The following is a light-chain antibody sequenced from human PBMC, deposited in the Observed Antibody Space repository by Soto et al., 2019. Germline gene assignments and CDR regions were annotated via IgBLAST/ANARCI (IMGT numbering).Light chain of an antibody. CDR1: QSVLYSSNNKNY. CDR2: WTS. V-gene: IGKV4-1*01. Sequence: DIVMTQSPDSLAVSLGERATINCKSSQSVLYSSNNKNYVAWYQQKPGQPPKLLIYWTSTRESGVPDRFSGSGSGTDFTLTVSSLQAEDVAVYYCQQYYSTLMYTFGQGTKLEIK. J-gene: IGKJ2*01. CDR3: QQYYSTLMYT.